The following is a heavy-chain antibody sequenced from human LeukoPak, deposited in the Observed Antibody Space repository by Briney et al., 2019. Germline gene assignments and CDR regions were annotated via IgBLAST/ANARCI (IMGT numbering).Heavy chain of an antibody. Sequence: ASVKVSCKASGYTFTSYDINWVRQATGQGLEWMGWMNPNSGNTGYAQKFQGRVTMTEDTSTDTAYMELSRLRSEDTAVYYCARATPWGGYYDSSGYSALFDYWGQGTLVTVSS. CDR3: ARATPWGGYYDSSGYSALFDY. D-gene: IGHD3-22*01. CDR1: GYTFTSYD. V-gene: IGHV1-8*01. CDR2: MNPNSGNT. J-gene: IGHJ4*02.